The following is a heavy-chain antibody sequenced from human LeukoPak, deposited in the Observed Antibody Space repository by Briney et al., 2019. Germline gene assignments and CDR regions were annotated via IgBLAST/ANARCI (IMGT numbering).Heavy chain of an antibody. D-gene: IGHD3-10*01. J-gene: IGHJ4*02. V-gene: IGHV3-66*01. Sequence: GVSLTLSCALSGYSISSSYVSWVRQAPGKGLECGSVTYSGGTTEYAEAVKGSFTVSRDTSKNTLYLQINSLSAEDTSVYYRARDPGNLRYGSGISQNPLDYGGQGTLVTVSS. CDR1: GYSISSSY. CDR3: ARDPGNLRYGSGISQNPLDY. CDR2: TYSGGTT.